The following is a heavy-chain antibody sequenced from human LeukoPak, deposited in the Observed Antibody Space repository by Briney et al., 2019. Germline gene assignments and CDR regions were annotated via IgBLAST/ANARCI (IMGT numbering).Heavy chain of an antibody. CDR1: GFTFSSYS. V-gene: IGHV3-21*04. J-gene: IGHJ4*02. Sequence: GGSLRLSCAASGFTFSSYSMNWVRQAPGKGLEWVSSITSTSTYRYYADSVRGRFTISRDNADNSVYLQMNSLRVEDTAVYYCAKRDYWGQGTLVTVSS. CDR2: ITSTSTYR. CDR3: AKRDY.